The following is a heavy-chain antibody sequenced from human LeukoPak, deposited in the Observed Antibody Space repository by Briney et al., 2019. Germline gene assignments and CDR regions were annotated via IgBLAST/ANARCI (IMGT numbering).Heavy chain of an antibody. Sequence: GGSLRLSCAASGFTVSSNYMSWVRQAPGKGLEWVSVIYSGGSTYYSDSVKGRFTISRDNSKNMLYLQMGSLRAEDMAVYYCARSYCSSTSCHRIAIDYWGQGTLVTVSS. CDR3: ARSYCSSTSCHRIAIDY. J-gene: IGHJ4*02. CDR2: IYSGGST. V-gene: IGHV3-53*05. D-gene: IGHD2-2*01. CDR1: GFTVSSNY.